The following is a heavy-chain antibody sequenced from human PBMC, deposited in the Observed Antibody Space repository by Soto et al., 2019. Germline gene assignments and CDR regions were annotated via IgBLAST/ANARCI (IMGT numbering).Heavy chain of an antibody. CDR2: VHHSWGS. CDR1: GGSISSYY. J-gene: IGHJ6*02. V-gene: IGHV4-59*08. CDR3: ARQGFGPLHGRVDV. D-gene: IGHD3-10*01. Sequence: QVQLQESGPGLVEPSETLSLSCTVSGGSISSYYWSWFRQSPGKRMERIGYVHHSWGSSYNPSIQSRVAISLDTSKSHFSPKVTSVTATDTDVYYCARQGFGPLHGRVDVWGQGTTVTVSS.